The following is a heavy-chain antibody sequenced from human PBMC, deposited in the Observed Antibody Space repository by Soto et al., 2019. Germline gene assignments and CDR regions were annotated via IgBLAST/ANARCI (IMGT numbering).Heavy chain of an antibody. V-gene: IGHV7-4-1*01. J-gene: IGHJ5*02. CDR3: ARDRTIFGVVVSRNWFDP. D-gene: IGHD3-3*01. CDR1: GYTFTSYA. CDR2: INTNTGNP. Sequence: ASVKVSCKASGYTFTSYAMNWVRQAPGQGLEWMGWINTNTGNPTYAQGFTGRVVFSLDTSVSTAYLQICSLKAEDTAVYYCARDRTIFGVVVSRNWFDPWGQGTLVTVSS.